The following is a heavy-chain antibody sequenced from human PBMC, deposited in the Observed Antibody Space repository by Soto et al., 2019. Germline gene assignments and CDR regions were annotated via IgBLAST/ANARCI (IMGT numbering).Heavy chain of an antibody. CDR1: GGTFSSYA. CDR3: ARDPASGYDPNTYYYYYGMDV. CDR2: IIPIFGTA. J-gene: IGHJ6*02. D-gene: IGHD5-12*01. Sequence: ASVKVSCKASGGTFSSYAISWVRQAPGQGLEWMGGIIPIFGTANYAQKFQGRVTITADESTSTAYMELSSLRSEDTAVYYCARDPASGYDPNTYYYYYGMDVWGQGTTVTVSS. V-gene: IGHV1-69*13.